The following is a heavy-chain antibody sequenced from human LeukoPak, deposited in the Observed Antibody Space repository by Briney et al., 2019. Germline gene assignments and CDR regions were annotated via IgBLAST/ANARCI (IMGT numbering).Heavy chain of an antibody. CDR1: GFTFSI. CDR3: AREKDRYYYYMDV. Sequence: GGSLRLSCAASGFTFSIMNWVRQAPGKGLEWVSSISSSSTYIYYADSAKGRFTISRDNAKNSVYLQMNSLRAEDTAVYYCAREKDRYYYYMDVWGKGTTVTVSS. J-gene: IGHJ6*03. V-gene: IGHV3-21*01. CDR2: ISSSSTYI.